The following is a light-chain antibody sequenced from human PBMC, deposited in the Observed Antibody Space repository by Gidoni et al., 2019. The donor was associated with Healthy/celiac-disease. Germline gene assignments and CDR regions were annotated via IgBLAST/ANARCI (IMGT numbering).Light chain of an antibody. Sequence: DIQMTQSPSSLSASVGDRVTITCRASQSISSYLNWYQQKPGKAPKLLIYAASSLQSWVPSRFSCRGSGADFTLPISSLQPEEFATYYCQQSYSNPFTFGPGTKVDIK. CDR3: QQSYSNPFT. CDR2: AAS. V-gene: IGKV1-39*01. J-gene: IGKJ3*01. CDR1: QSISSY.